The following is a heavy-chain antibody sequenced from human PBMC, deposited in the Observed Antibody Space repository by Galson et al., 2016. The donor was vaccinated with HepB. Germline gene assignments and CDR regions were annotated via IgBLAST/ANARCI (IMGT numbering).Heavy chain of an antibody. J-gene: IGHJ4*02. CDR1: GYTFTSSA. CDR2: IYTDTDNT. Sequence: SVKVSCKASGYTFTSSAIHWVRQAPGQRLEWMGWIYTDTDNTRYSQKFQGRVTITAATSASTVYMELSSLTSEDTAVYYCVREGRVPSVPFDYWGQGTLVTVSS. CDR3: VREGRVPSVPFDY. V-gene: IGHV1-3*04. D-gene: IGHD1-26*01.